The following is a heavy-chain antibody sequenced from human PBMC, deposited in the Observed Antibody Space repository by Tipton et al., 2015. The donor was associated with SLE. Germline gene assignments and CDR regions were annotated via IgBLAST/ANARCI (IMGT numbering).Heavy chain of an antibody. CDR1: VDSISTYY. V-gene: IGHV4-4*07. J-gene: IGHJ4*02. CDR3: ARDLPGVTTGQFDY. CDR2: IYFSGNT. D-gene: IGHD4-11*01. Sequence: TLSLTCTLSVDSISTYYWNWIRLPAGKGLEWIGRIYFSGNTIYKPSLKSRVTMSVVTSKNQFSLTLRSVTAADTALYYCARDLPGVTTGQFDYWGQGTLVTVAS.